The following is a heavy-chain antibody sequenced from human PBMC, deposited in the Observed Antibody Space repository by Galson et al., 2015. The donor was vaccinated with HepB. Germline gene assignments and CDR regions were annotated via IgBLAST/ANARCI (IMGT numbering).Heavy chain of an antibody. CDR2: TSYDGSNK. V-gene: IGHV3-30*18. CDR1: GFTFSSYA. D-gene: IGHD5-18*01. J-gene: IGHJ4*02. Sequence: SLRLSCAASGFTFSSYAMHWVRQAPGKGLEWVALTSYDGSNKYYGDSVKGRFTISRDNSQNTLFLQTNSLRAEDTAVYYCAKVRKGGKRYGTDFDYWGQGTLVTVSS. CDR3: AKVRKGGKRYGTDFDY.